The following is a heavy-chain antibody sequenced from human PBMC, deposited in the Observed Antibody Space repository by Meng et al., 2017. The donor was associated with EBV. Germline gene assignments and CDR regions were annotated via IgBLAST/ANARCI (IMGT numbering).Heavy chain of an antibody. J-gene: IGHJ4*02. V-gene: IGHV1-46*02. CDR2: IIPAGGNT. CDR3: VRELVGGTFDY. CDR1: GYRFNSQC. Sequence: LVQSGAEVKKPGALVKVSCKASGYRFNSQCLHWVRQAPGQGLEWMGIIIPAGGNTNYAQKFRGRFTMTRDTSTSTVYMDLSILTSEDTAVYYCVRELVGGTFDYWGQGTLVTVSS. D-gene: IGHD1/OR15-1a*01.